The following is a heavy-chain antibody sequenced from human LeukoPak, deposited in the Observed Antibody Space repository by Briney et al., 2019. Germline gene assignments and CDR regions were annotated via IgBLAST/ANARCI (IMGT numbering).Heavy chain of an antibody. CDR3: AKSNGYGLVDI. Sequence: SETLSLTCAVFGGSFDGYYWTWIRQSPEKGLEWIGVIVYSGSTNYNPSLKSRVIISADTSRNQFSLKLNSVTAADTAVYYCAKSNGYGLVDIWGQGTMVTVSS. CDR2: IVYSGST. J-gene: IGHJ3*02. V-gene: IGHV4-34*12. D-gene: IGHD3-10*01. CDR1: GGSFDGYY.